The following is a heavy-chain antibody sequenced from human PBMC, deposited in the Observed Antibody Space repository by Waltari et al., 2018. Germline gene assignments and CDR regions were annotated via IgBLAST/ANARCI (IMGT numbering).Heavy chain of an antibody. D-gene: IGHD3-9*01. V-gene: IGHV5-51*01. CDR3: ARPANPSVSRSLDWILNY. CDR1: GYNFINYW. CDR2: IYPGGSDT. J-gene: IGHJ4*02. Sequence: EVQLVQSGADVKKPGESLRISCKGSGYNFINYWIGWVRQMPGKGLEWMGIIYPGGSDTRYSPSFRGQVTISVDKSINTAYLQWSSLKASDTAMYFCARPANPSVSRSLDWILNYWGQGTLITVSS.